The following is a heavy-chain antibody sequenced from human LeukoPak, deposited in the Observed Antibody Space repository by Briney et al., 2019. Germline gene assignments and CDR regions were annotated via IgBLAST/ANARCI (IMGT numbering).Heavy chain of an antibody. CDR1: GGSISSYY. D-gene: IGHD4-17*01. CDR3: ARSKTTVTSNWFDP. J-gene: IGHJ5*02. V-gene: IGHV4-4*07. Sequence: SETRSLTCTVSGGSISSYYWSWIRQPAGKGLEWIGRIYTSGSTNYNPSLKSRVTISVDTSKNQFSLKLSSVTAADTAVYYCARSKTTVTSNWFDPWGQGTLVTVSS. CDR2: IYTSGST.